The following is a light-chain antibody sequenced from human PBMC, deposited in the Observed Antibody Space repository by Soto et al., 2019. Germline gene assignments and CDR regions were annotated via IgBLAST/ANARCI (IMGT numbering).Light chain of an antibody. V-gene: IGKV1-39*01. CDR3: QPRKT. J-gene: IGKJ1*01. Sequence: DIQMTQSPSSLSASVGDRVTITCRASQSISSYLNWYQQKPGKAPKLLIYAASSLQSGVPSRFSGSGSGTDFTLTISSLQPEDFATYHCQPRKTFGQGTKVEIK. CDR2: AAS. CDR1: QSISSY.